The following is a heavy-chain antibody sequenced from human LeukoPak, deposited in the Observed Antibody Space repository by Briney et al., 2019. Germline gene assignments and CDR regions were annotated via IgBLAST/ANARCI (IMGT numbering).Heavy chain of an antibody. Sequence: ASVKVSCKASGYMFIDYYMHWVRQAPGQGLEWMGWINPNSGGTDYVQKFQGRVTMTRDTSISTAYMELNRLTFDDTAVYYCARRYCSDTLCYFFDYWGQGTQVTVSS. CDR1: GYMFIDYY. CDR2: INPNSGGT. J-gene: IGHJ4*02. D-gene: IGHD2-8*01. CDR3: ARRYCSDTLCYFFDY. V-gene: IGHV1-2*02.